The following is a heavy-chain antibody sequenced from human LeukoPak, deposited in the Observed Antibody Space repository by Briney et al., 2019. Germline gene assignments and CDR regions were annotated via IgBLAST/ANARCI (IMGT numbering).Heavy chain of an antibody. Sequence: GASVKVSCKASGYTFTGYYMHWVRQAPGQGLEWMGWMNPNSGNTGYAQKFQGRVTMTRNTSISTAYMELSSLRSEDTAVYYCARGPHRYCSGGSCVIDYWGQGTLVTVSS. D-gene: IGHD2-15*01. CDR3: ARGPHRYCSGGSCVIDY. CDR1: GYTFTGYY. V-gene: IGHV1-8*02. J-gene: IGHJ4*02. CDR2: MNPNSGNT.